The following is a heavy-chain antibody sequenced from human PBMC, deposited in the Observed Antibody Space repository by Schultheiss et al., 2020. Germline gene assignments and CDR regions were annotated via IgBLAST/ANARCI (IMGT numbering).Heavy chain of an antibody. J-gene: IGHJ5*02. Sequence: GGSLRLSCAASGFTFSSYAMHWVRQAPGKGLEWVAVISYDGSNKYYADSVKGRFTISRDNSKNTLYLQMNSLRAEDTAVYYCAKPKGPRAGWFDPWGQGTLVTVSS. CDR2: ISYDGSNK. D-gene: IGHD6-19*01. CDR3: AKPKGPRAGWFDP. V-gene: IGHV3-30*04. CDR1: GFTFSSYA.